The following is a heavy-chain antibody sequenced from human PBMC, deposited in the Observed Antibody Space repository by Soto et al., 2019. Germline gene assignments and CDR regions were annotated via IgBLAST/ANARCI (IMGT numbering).Heavy chain of an antibody. Sequence: QLQLQESGSGLVKPSQTLSLTCAVSGGSISSGGYSWSWIRQPPGKGLECIGYIYHSGSTYYNPSLKRWITLTVDRSKNQFPLKLSSVTAADTAVYYCARGPPLLWWSQGTLVTVSS. D-gene: IGHD2-21*01. V-gene: IGHV4-30-2*01. CDR1: GGSISSGGYS. CDR2: IYHSGST. J-gene: IGHJ4*02. CDR3: ARGPPLLW.